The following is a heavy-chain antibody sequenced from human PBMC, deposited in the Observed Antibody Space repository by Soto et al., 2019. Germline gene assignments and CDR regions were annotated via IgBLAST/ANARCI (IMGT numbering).Heavy chain of an antibody. J-gene: IGHJ6*02. D-gene: IGHD6-13*01. CDR2: IIPIFGTA. CDR3: ASKGSSTTVPITSGMDV. V-gene: IGHV1-69*13. CDR1: GGTFSSYA. Sequence: SVKVSCKASGGTFSSYAISWVRQAPGQGLEWMGGIIPIFGTANYAQKFQGRVTITADESTSTAYMELSSLRSEDTAVYYCASKGSSTTVPITSGMDVWGQGTTVTVS.